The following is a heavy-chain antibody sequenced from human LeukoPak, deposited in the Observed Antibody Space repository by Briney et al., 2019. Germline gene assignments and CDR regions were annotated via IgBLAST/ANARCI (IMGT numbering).Heavy chain of an antibody. CDR1: GYTFTSYG. Sequence: ASVKVSCKASGYTFTSYGISWVRQAPGQGREWMGWISAYNGNTNYAQKLQGRVTMTTDTSTSTAYMELRSLRSDDTAVYYCARDPYNYYDSSGYYYSAFDIWGQGTMVTVSS. CDR3: ARDPYNYYDSSGYYYSAFDI. D-gene: IGHD3-22*01. J-gene: IGHJ3*02. CDR2: ISAYNGNT. V-gene: IGHV1-18*01.